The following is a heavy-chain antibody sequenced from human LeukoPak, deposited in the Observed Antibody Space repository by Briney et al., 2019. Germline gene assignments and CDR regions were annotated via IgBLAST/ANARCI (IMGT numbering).Heavy chain of an antibody. D-gene: IGHD3-22*01. CDR2: IYHSGST. CDR3: ARDMDYYDSSGGFDY. J-gene: IGHJ4*02. CDR1: GGSISSGGYY. V-gene: IGHV4-30-2*01. Sequence: SETLSLTCTVSGGSISSGGYYWSWIRQPPGKGLEWIGYIYHSGSTYYNPSLKSRVTISVDRSKNQFSLKLSSVTAADTAVYYCARDMDYYDSSGGFDYWGQGTLVTVSS.